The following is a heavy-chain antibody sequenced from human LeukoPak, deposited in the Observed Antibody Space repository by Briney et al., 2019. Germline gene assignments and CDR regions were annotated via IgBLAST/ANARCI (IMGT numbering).Heavy chain of an antibody. V-gene: IGHV4-59*08. CDR3: ARHRKPPSIPGGWFDP. CDR1: GGSISSYY. Sequence: SETLSLTCTVSGGSISSYYWSWIRQPPGKGLEWIEYIYYSGSTNYNPSLKSRVTISVDTSKNQFSLKLSSVTAADTAVYYCARHRKPPSIPGGWFDPWGQGTLVTVSS. D-gene: IGHD3-10*01. CDR2: IYYSGST. J-gene: IGHJ5*02.